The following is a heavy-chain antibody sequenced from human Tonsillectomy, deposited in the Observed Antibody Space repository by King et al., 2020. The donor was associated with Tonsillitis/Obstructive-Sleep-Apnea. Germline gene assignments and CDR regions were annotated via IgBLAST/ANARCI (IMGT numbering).Heavy chain of an antibody. J-gene: IGHJ2*01. V-gene: IGHV3-7*03. CDR2: IKQDGSEK. CDR1: GFTFSSYW. D-gene: IGHD4-17*01. Sequence: VQLVESGGGLVQPGGSLRLSCAASGFTFSSYWMSWVRQAPGKGLEWVANIKQDGSEKYYVDSVKGRFTISRDNAKKSLYLQMNSLRAEDTAVYYCARHLGGDFLYWYFDLWGRGTLITVSS. CDR3: ARHLGGDFLYWYFDL.